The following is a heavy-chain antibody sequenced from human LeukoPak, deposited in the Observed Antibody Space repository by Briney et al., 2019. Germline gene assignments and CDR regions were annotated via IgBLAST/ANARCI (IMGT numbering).Heavy chain of an antibody. D-gene: IGHD6-19*01. Sequence: GALRPLLGSPGIHFSNYGYPLVRQAPGQGLGWGAVISYDGSNKYYADSVKGRFTISRDNSKNTLYLQMNSLRAEDTAVYYCARAGNLAVAGSDYWGQGTLVTVSS. CDR2: ISYDGSNK. V-gene: IGHV3-30-3*01. J-gene: IGHJ4*02. CDR3: ARAGNLAVAGSDY. CDR1: IHFSNYG.